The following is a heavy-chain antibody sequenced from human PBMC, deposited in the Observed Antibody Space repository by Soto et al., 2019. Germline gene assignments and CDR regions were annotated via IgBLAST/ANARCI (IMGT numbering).Heavy chain of an antibody. CDR3: ARDLHSTPQSYYYGMDV. V-gene: IGHV3-21*01. Sequence: GGSLRLSCAASGFTFSSYSMNWVRQAPGKGLEWVSSISSSSSYIYYADSVKGRFTISRDNAKNSLYLQMNSLRAEDTAVYYCARDLHSTPQSYYYGMDVWGQGTKVTVYS. CDR1: GFTFSSYS. J-gene: IGHJ6*02. CDR2: ISSSSSYI. D-gene: IGHD4-4*01.